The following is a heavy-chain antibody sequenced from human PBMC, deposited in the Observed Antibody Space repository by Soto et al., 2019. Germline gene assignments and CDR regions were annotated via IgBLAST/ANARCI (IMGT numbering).Heavy chain of an antibody. V-gene: IGHV4-38-2*02. CDR1: ISPINSRYY. D-gene: IGHD6-19*01. CDR2: IYHSGST. CDR3: AGNNSGRNFDY. J-gene: IGHJ4*02. Sequence: SETLAVRCTLCISPINSRYYLGWIRQTPGKGLEWVASIYHSGSTHYNPSLKSRGTISVDTSNNHFSLRLSSVAAADTAIYYCAGNNSGRNFDYWGQGTKVPVSS.